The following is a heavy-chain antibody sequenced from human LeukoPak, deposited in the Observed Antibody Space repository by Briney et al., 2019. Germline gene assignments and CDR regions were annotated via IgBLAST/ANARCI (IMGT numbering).Heavy chain of an antibody. V-gene: IGHV4-34*01. J-gene: IGHJ4*02. CDR1: GGSFQGYY. D-gene: IGHD5-18*01. CDR2: INHSGST. Sequence: KTSETLSLTCAVYGGSFQGYYWRWTRQPPGKGLEWIGEINHSGSTNYNPSLKSRVTISVDTSKNQFSLKLNSVTAADTAVYYCAGSAATAIVTYFDYWGQGTLVTVSS. CDR3: AGSAATAIVTYFDY.